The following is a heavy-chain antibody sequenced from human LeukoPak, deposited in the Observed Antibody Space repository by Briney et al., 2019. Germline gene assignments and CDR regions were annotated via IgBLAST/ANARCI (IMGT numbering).Heavy chain of an antibody. CDR2: ISAGGGST. J-gene: IGHJ4*02. D-gene: IGHD4-23*01. V-gene: IGHV3-23*01. CDR3: ARDAPGGNLFDY. Sequence: PGGSLRLSCAASGFTFSSYAMSWVRQAPGKGLEWVSAISAGGGSTYYADSVKGRFTISRDNSKNTLYLQMNSLRAEDTAGYYCARDAPGGNLFDYWGQGTLVTVSS. CDR1: GFTFSSYA.